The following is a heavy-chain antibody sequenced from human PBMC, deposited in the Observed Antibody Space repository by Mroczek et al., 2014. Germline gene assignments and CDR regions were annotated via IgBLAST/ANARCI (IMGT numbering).Heavy chain of an antibody. D-gene: IGHD6-13*01. CDR3: ARGASDSSSWYRFMNWFDP. Sequence: KESGPGLVKPSQTLSLTCTVSGGSISSGSYYWSWIRQPAGKGLEWIGRIYTSGSTNYNPSLKSRVTISVDTSKNQFSLKLSSVTAADTAVYYCARGASDSSSWYRFMNWFDPWGQGTLVTVSS. CDR2: IYTSGST. CDR1: GGSISSGSYY. V-gene: IGHV4-61*02. J-gene: IGHJ5*02.